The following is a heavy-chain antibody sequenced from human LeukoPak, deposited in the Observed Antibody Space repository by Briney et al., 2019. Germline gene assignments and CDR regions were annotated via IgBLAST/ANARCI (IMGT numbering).Heavy chain of an antibody. J-gene: IGHJ3*02. CDR3: ARQTDYYDSSGYYIDAFDI. CDR1: GGSIGSSSYY. V-gene: IGHV4-39*01. CDR2: IYYSGST. Sequence: PSETLSLTCTVSGGSIGSSSYYWGWIRQPPGKGLEWIGSIYYSGSTYYNPSLKSRVTISVDTSKNQFSLKLSSVTAADTAVYYCARQTDYYDSSGYYIDAFDIWGQGTMVTVSS. D-gene: IGHD3-22*01.